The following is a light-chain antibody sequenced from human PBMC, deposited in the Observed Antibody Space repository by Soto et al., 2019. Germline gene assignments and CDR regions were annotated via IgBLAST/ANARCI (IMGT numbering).Light chain of an antibody. J-gene: IGLJ1*01. CDR1: SSDVGGYNY. CDR2: DVS. CDR3: SSYTSSSTLEV. V-gene: IGLV2-14*01. Sequence: QSVLTQPASVSGSPGQSITISCTGTSSDVGGYNYVSWYQQHPGKAPKLMIYDVSNRPSGVSNRFSGSKSGNTASQTISGLQAEDEADYYCSSYTSSSTLEVFGTGTKLTVL.